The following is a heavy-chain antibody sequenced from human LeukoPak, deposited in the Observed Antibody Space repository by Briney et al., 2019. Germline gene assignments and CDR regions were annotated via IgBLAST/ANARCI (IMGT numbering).Heavy chain of an antibody. Sequence: GGSLRLSCAASGFTFSTYEMNWVRQAPGKGLEWVSYISSSGSTIYYADSVKGRFTISRDNAENSLYLQMNSLRAEDTAIYYCARDGDLTPAVPFDYWGQGTLVTVSS. D-gene: IGHD6-25*01. J-gene: IGHJ4*02. CDR2: ISSSGSTI. V-gene: IGHV3-48*03. CDR1: GFTFSTYE. CDR3: ARDGDLTPAVPFDY.